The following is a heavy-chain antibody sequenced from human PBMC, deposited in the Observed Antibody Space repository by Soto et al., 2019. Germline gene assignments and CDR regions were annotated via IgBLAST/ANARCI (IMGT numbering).Heavy chain of an antibody. CDR2: IKSKTNGGTT. Sequence: PGGSLRLSCAASGFTFSSYSMNWVRQAPGKGLEWVGRIKSKTNGGTTDYGAPVKGRFSISRDDSKATLYLQMNSLKAEDTAVYYCTTDDPINRNWGQGTQVTVSS. CDR1: GFTFSSYS. J-gene: IGHJ4*02. V-gene: IGHV3-15*01. CDR3: TTDDPINRN.